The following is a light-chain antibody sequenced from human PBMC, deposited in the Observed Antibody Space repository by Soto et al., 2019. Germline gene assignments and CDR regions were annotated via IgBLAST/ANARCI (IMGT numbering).Light chain of an antibody. J-gene: IGLJ2*01. CDR1: NSDVGNYNH. V-gene: IGLV2-23*02. CDR2: EVS. CDR3: CSFARSSTWI. Sequence: QSALTQPASVSGSPGQSITISCTGTNSDVGNYNHVSWYQQHPGKAPKLMIYEVSERPSGVSNRFSGSKSGNTASLTISGLQAEDDADYYCCSFARSSTWIFGGGTKLTVL.